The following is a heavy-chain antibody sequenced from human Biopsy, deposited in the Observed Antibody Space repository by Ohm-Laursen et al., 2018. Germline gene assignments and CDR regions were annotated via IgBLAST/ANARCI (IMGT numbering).Heavy chain of an antibody. J-gene: IGHJ4*02. CDR2: TSYDGNKK. CDR1: GFTFSGCA. CDR3: ARGPSGVATIG. D-gene: IGHD5-24*01. V-gene: IGHV3-30*04. Sequence: SLRLSCAASGFTFSGCAMHWVRQAPGKGLEWVAVTSYDGNKKYFADSVKGRFTISRDNSKSTLYLQMNSLRAEDTAVYYCARGPSGVATIGRGQGTLVTVSS.